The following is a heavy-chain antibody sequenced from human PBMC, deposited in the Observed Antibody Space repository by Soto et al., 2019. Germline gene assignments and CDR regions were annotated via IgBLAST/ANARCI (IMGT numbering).Heavy chain of an antibody. CDR3: AKRPGYYMGV. Sequence: EVQLLESGGALVQPGGSLRLSCAASGFTFSNFAMSWVRQAPGKGLEWVSAISGSGTSTYDADSVKGRFSISRDNSKNTLYLQMNSLRAEDTAVYYCAKRPGYYMGVWGKGTPVTVSS. J-gene: IGHJ6*03. CDR1: GFTFSNFA. V-gene: IGHV3-23*01. CDR2: ISGSGTST.